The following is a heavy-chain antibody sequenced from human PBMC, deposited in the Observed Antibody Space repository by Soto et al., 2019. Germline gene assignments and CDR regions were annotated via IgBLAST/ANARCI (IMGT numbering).Heavy chain of an antibody. CDR2: ISSTGALM. CDR1: GFIFSQYS. CDR3: ARDRLARGIPVAGRIDY. D-gene: IGHD6-19*01. Sequence: PGGSLRLSCAASGFIFSQYSMNWVRQAPGKGLGWVSSISSTGALMYYADSVRGRFTISRDDADNSLYLQMNSLRVEDTAVYYCARDRLARGIPVAGRIDYWGQGA. V-gene: IGHV3-21*01. J-gene: IGHJ4*02.